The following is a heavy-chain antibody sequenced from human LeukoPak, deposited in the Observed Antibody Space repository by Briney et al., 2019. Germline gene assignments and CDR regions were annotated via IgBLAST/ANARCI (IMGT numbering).Heavy chain of an antibody. CDR3: ARDRDVDTAMVLFDP. J-gene: IGHJ5*02. Sequence: GGSLRLSCAASGFTFSDYYMSWIRQAPGKGLEWVSYISSSGSTIYYADSVKGRFTISRDNAKNSLYLQMNGLRAEDTAVYYCARDRDVDTAMVLFDPWGQGTLVTVSS. D-gene: IGHD5-18*01. CDR1: GFTFSDYY. V-gene: IGHV3-11*01. CDR2: ISSSGSTI.